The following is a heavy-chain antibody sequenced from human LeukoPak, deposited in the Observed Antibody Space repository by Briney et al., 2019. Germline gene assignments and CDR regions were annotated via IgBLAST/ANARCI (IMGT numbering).Heavy chain of an antibody. V-gene: IGHV4-4*07. CDR3: ARDGHYGDYVWFDP. Sequence: SETLSLTCTVSGGSISSYYWSWIRQPAGKGLEWIGRTYTSGSTNYNPSLKSRVTMSVDTSKNQFSLKLSSVTAADTAVYYCARDGHYGDYVWFDPWGQGTLVTVSS. D-gene: IGHD4-17*01. CDR2: TYTSGST. CDR1: GGSISSYY. J-gene: IGHJ5*02.